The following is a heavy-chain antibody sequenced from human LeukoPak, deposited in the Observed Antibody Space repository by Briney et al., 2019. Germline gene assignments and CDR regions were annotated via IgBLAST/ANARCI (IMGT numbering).Heavy chain of an antibody. CDR2: IIPIFGTA. CDR1: GGTFSSYA. CDR3: ARARPEMATIVHYYYYMDV. V-gene: IGHV1-69*06. J-gene: IGHJ6*03. D-gene: IGHD5-24*01. Sequence: SVKVSCKASGGTFSSYAISWVRQAPGQGLEWMGGIIPIFGTANYAQKFQGRVTITADKSTSTAYMELSSLRSEDTAVYYCARARPEMATIVHYYYYMDVWGKGTTVTISS.